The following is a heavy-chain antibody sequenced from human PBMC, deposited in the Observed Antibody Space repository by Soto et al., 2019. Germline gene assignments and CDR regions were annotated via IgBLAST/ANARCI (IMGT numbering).Heavy chain of an antibody. CDR2: ISGSGSST. CDR1: GFTFSTSG. D-gene: IGHD2-15*01. Sequence: EVQLLESGGGLVQPGGSLRLSCAASGFTFSTSGMSWVRQAPGKGLEWVSAISGSGSSTYYADSVKVRFTISRDNSKNTLYLQMNSLRAEDTAVYYCAKGTLCSGGSCYSGLLDYWGQGTLVTVSS. CDR3: AKGTLCSGGSCYSGLLDY. J-gene: IGHJ4*02. V-gene: IGHV3-23*01.